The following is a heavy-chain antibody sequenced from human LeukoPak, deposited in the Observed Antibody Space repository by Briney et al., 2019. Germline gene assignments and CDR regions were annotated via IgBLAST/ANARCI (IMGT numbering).Heavy chain of an antibody. J-gene: IGHJ6*02. CDR3: ARVANITTFGMDV. D-gene: IGHD3-9*01. CDR2: IWYDGSKK. CDR1: AFTFSSFG. Sequence: ARSLRLSCAASAFTFSSFGMHWVRQAPGKGLEWVGVIWYDGSKKYYAESVKGRFTISRDNSKNPLYLQMNSLRAEDTAVYYCARVANITTFGMDVWGQGTTVTVSS. V-gene: IGHV3-33*01.